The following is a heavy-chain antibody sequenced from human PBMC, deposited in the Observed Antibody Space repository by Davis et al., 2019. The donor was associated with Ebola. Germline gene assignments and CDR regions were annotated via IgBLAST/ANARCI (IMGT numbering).Heavy chain of an antibody. D-gene: IGHD2-15*01. J-gene: IGHJ5*02. CDR3: ARDPKIRGSVLNWFDP. CDR2: ISVSGGAT. V-gene: IGHV3-23*01. Sequence: GESLKISCAASGFTFNTYVMSWVRQAPGKGPEWVSGISVSGGATYYADSVKGRFTISRDNSKNTLYLQMNSLRADDTAVYYCARDPKIRGSVLNWFDPWGQGTLVTVSS. CDR1: GFTFNTYV.